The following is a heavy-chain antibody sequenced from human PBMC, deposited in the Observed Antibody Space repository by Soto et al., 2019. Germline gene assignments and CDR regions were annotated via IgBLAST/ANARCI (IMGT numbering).Heavy chain of an antibody. V-gene: IGHV3-74*01. CDR2: INSDGSST. Sequence: GGSLRLSCAASGFTFSSYWMHWVRQAPGKGLVWVSRINSDGSSTNYADFVKGRFIISKDNSNNTVSLQMHSLRVEDTGIYYCAKGRLRGLDNGNFDYWGQGTLVTVSA. D-gene: IGHD1-26*01. CDR1: GFTFSSYW. J-gene: IGHJ4*02. CDR3: AKGRLRGLDNGNFDY.